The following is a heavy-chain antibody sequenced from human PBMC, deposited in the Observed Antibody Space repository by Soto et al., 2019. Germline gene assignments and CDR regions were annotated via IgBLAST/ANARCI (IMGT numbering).Heavy chain of an antibody. J-gene: IGHJ6*02. CDR3: AREYTAWPLAYGLDV. CDR2: ISSHSDI. D-gene: IGHD2-2*02. CDR1: GFTFSTYS. V-gene: IGHV3-21*01. Sequence: GGSLRLCCVVSGFTFSTYSINWVRQAPGKGLEWVSSISSHSDIYYADSVKGRFTISRDNAKNSVSLQMNSLRAEDTAVYYCAREYTAWPLAYGLDVWGQGTTVTVSS.